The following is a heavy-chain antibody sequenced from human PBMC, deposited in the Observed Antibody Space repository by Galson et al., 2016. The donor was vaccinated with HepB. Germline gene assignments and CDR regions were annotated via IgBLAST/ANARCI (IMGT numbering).Heavy chain of an antibody. CDR1: GGSISSSSYY. CDR3: ARTVGLFRAARFDY. V-gene: IGHV4-39*01. CDR2: IYCSGST. Sequence: SETLSLTCTVSGGSISSSSYYWGWIRQPPGKGLEWIGSIYCSGSTYYNPSLKSRVTVSLDTSKNQFSLKLSSVTAADTAVYYCARTVGLFRAARFDYWGQGTLVTVSS. D-gene: IGHD4-23*01. J-gene: IGHJ4*02.